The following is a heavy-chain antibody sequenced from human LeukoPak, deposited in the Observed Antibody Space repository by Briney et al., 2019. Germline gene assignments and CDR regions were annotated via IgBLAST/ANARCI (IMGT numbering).Heavy chain of an antibody. D-gene: IGHD3-10*01. CDR2: ISTNGGST. J-gene: IGHJ4*02. V-gene: IGHV3-64*01. CDR1: GFTSSEYS. CDR3: ARGFRYYGSGIDY. Sequence: QPGGSLRLSCAASGFTSSEYSMHWVRQAPGKGLEYVSAISTNGGSTYYANSVKGRFTISRDDPKNTLDLQMGSLRPEDMAVYYCARGFRYYGSGIDYWGQGTLVTVSS.